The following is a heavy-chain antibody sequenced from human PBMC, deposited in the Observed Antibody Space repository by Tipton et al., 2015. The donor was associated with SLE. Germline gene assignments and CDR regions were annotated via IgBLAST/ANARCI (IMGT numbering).Heavy chain of an antibody. Sequence: TLSLTCTVSGGSISSSSYYWGWIRQPPGKGLEWIGSIYYSGSTYYNPSLKSRVTMSVDTSENQFSLRVTSVTAADSAIYYCTRDRTPDYYYYYMDVWGKGTTVTVSS. J-gene: IGHJ6*03. CDR2: IYYSGST. CDR1: GGSISSSSYY. D-gene: IGHD2-15*01. CDR3: TRDRTPDYYYYYMDV. V-gene: IGHV4-39*07.